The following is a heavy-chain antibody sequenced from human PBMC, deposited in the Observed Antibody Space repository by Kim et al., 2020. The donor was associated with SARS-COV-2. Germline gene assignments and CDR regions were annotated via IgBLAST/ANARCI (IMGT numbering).Heavy chain of an antibody. V-gene: IGHV1-46*01. CDR3: ARDFRSPTTVTSLLDY. J-gene: IGHJ4*02. D-gene: IGHD4-17*01. Sequence: KFQGRVTMTRDTSTSTVYMELSSLRSEDTAVYYCARDFRSPTTVTSLLDYWGQGTLVTVSS.